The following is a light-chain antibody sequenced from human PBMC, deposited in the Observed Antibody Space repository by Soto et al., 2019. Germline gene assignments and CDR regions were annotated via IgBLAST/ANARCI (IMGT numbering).Light chain of an antibody. CDR1: QGISND. CDR2: GAS. CDR3: QKEGA. J-gene: IGKJ1*01. V-gene: IGKV1-27*01. Sequence: DIQMTQSPSSLSASVGDRVTITCRATQGISNDLAWYQQKPGKVPKLLIYGASTLQSGVPSRFSGGASGTEFTLTISSLQPEDAATYYCQKEGAFGQGTRVEIK.